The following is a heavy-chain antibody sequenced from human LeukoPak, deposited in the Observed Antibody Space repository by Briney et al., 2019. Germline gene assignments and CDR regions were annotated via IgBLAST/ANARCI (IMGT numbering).Heavy chain of an antibody. Sequence: SETLSLTCAVYGGSFSGYYWGWIRQPPGKGLEWIGSIYYSGSTYYNPSLKSRVTISVDTSKNQFSLKLSSVTAADTAVYYCEGNYDSSGYYSYWGQGTLVTVSS. CDR3: EGNYDSSGYYSY. V-gene: IGHV4-39*01. D-gene: IGHD3-22*01. CDR2: IYYSGST. CDR1: GGSFSGYY. J-gene: IGHJ4*02.